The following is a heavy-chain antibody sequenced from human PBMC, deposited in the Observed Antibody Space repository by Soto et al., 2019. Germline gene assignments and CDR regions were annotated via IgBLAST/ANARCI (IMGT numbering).Heavy chain of an antibody. J-gene: IGHJ4*02. Sequence: GGSLRLSCAASGFTFSSYSMNWVRQAPGKGLEWVSSISSSSSYIYYADSVKGRFTISRDNAKNSLYLQMNSLRAEDTAVYYCARDYYDSSGSVVEDYWGQGTLVTVSS. CDR3: ARDYYDSSGSVVEDY. CDR2: ISSSSSYI. CDR1: GFTFSSYS. D-gene: IGHD3-22*01. V-gene: IGHV3-21*01.